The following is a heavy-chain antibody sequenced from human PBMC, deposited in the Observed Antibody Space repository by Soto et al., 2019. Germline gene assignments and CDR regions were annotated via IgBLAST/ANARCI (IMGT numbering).Heavy chain of an antibody. CDR1: GYTFTSYG. CDR2: ISAYNGNT. Sequence: QVQLVQSGAEVKKPGASVKVSCKASGYTFTSYGISWVRQAPGQGLEWMGWISAYNGNTNYVQKLQGRVTMTTDTSTSTAYMELRSLRSDDTAVYYCARRYYDFWSGYYEDYWGQGTLVTVSS. CDR3: ARRYYDFWSGYYEDY. J-gene: IGHJ4*02. V-gene: IGHV1-18*01. D-gene: IGHD3-3*01.